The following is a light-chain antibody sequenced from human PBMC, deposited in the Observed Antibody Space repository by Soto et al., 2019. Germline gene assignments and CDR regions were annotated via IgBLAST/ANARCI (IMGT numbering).Light chain of an antibody. CDR1: QSISSW. CDR2: DAS. CDR3: QQKNSYFLS. Sequence: DIQMTQSPSTLSASVGDRVTITCRASQSISSWLAWYQQKPGKAPKLLIYDASSLESGVPSRFRGTGCGGQVAVTVSSLHPDDFATHYCQQKNSYFLSLGQWTNVDI. J-gene: IGKJ1*01. V-gene: IGKV1-5*01.